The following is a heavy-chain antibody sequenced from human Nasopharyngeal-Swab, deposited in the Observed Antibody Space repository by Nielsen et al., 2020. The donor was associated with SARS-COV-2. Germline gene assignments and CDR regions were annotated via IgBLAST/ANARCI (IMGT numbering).Heavy chain of an antibody. Sequence: GGSLRLSCAASGFTFSSYWMHWVRQAPGKGLVWVSRINSDGSSTSYADSVKGRFTISRDNAKNTLYLQMNSLRAEDTAVYYCAREFSKDYSSYYYGMDVWGQGTTVTVSS. CDR3: AREFSKDYSSYYYGMDV. D-gene: IGHD4-11*01. V-gene: IGHV3-74*01. CDR2: INSDGSST. CDR1: GFTFSSYW. J-gene: IGHJ6*02.